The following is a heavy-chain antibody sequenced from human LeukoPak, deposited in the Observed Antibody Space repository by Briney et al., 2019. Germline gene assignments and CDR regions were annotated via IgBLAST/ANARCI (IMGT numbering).Heavy chain of an antibody. V-gene: IGHV5-51*01. D-gene: IGHD3-10*01. CDR2: IYPGDSDT. J-gene: IGHJ4*02. CDR1: GYSFTSYW. CDR3: ARSTYYYSSGSYYSRSQFDY. Sequence: GESLKISCKGSGYSFTSYWIGWVRQMPGKGLEWMGIIYPGDSDTRYSPSFQGQVTISADKSISTAYLQWSSLKASDTAMYYCARSTYYYSSGSYYSRSQFDYWGQGTLVTVSS.